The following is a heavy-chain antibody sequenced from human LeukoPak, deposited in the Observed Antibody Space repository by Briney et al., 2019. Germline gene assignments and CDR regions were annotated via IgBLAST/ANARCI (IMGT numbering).Heavy chain of an antibody. CDR1: GYTFTSYY. Sequence: ASVKVSCKASGYTFTSYYMHWVRQAPGQGLEWMGIINPSGGSTSYAQKFQGRVTMTRDTSTSTVYMELSSLRSEDTAVYYCARVRAICSGGSGHYYYYGMDVWGQGTTVTVSS. CDR2: INPSGGST. CDR3: ARVRAICSGGSGHYYYYGMDV. J-gene: IGHJ6*02. V-gene: IGHV1-46*01. D-gene: IGHD2-15*01.